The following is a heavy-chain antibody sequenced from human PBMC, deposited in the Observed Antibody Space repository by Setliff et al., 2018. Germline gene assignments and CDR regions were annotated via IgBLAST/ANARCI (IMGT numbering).Heavy chain of an antibody. Sequence: PGGSLRLSCAASGFRFDDYAMHWVRQAPGKGLEWVSGISWNSGSIGYADSVKGRFTISRDNAKKSLDLQMNSLRVDDTAVYYCARPGRSNYWDSFDYWGQGILVTVSS. CDR3: ARPGRSNYWDSFDY. CDR2: ISWNSGSI. J-gene: IGHJ4*02. CDR1: GFRFDDYA. V-gene: IGHV3-9*01. D-gene: IGHD3-10*01.